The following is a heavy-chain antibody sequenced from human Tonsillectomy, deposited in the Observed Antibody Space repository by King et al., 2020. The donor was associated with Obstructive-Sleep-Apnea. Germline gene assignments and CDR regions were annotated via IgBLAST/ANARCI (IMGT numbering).Heavy chain of an antibody. V-gene: IGHV4-31*03. D-gene: IGHD3-22*01. Sequence: QLQESGPGLVKPSQTLSLTCTVSSDSISSGNYYWSWIRQHPGKGLEWIGYIFYSGSTYYNPSLKSRVTISVDTSKNQFSLRRSSVTAADTAVYYCARLYYYDNSGLNWFDPWGQGTLVTVSS. J-gene: IGHJ5*02. CDR2: IFYSGST. CDR1: SDSISSGNYY. CDR3: ARLYYYDNSGLNWFDP.